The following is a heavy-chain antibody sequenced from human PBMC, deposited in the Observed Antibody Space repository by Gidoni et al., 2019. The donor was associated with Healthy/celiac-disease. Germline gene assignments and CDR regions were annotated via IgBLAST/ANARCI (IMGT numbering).Heavy chain of an antibody. J-gene: IGHJ3*02. D-gene: IGHD2-15*01. V-gene: IGHV2-70*04. Sequence: HVTLKESGPALVKPTQTLTLTCTPSGSSLSTRGMRVSWIRQPPGKALESLARIDWDDDKFYNTPLKTRLTISKDTSKNLVVLTMTNMDPVDTATYYCARGQYCSGGSCYSDAFDIWGQGTMVTVSS. CDR3: ARGQYCSGGSCYSDAFDI. CDR2: IDWDDDK. CDR1: GSSLSTRGMR.